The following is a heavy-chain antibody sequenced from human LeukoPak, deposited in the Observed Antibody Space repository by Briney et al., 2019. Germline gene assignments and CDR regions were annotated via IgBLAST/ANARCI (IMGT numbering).Heavy chain of an antibody. J-gene: IGHJ4*02. CDR3: ARSVSDTAMAFFFDY. D-gene: IGHD5-18*01. Sequence: SETLSLTCTVSGGSISSSSYYWGWIRQPPGKGLEWIGSIYYSGSTYYNPSLKSRITISVDTSKNQFSLKLSSVTAADTAVYYCARSVSDTAMAFFFDYWGQGTLVTVSS. CDR2: IYYSGST. CDR1: GGSISSSSYY. V-gene: IGHV4-39*07.